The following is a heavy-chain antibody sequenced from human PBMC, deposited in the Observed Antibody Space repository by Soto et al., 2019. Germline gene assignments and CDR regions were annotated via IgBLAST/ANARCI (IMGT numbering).Heavy chain of an antibody. D-gene: IGHD3-16*01. Sequence: QVQLVQSGDEVKKPGASVKVSCKASGYIFVNYGIAWVRQAPGQGLEWMGWISPYTGNTHSATKVQGRLTMTTDTSTSTAYMALESLTSDDTAVYYCVMVDNYVTPTPQDVWGQGTTVIVSS. CDR2: ISPYTGNT. V-gene: IGHV1-18*01. J-gene: IGHJ6*02. CDR3: VMVDNYVTPTPQDV. CDR1: GYIFVNYG.